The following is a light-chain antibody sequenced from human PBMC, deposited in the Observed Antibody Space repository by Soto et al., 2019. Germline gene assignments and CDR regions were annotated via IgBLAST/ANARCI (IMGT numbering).Light chain of an antibody. CDR1: QSVDND. Sequence: EIGMTQSPATLSVSPGDRATLSCRASQSVDNDLAWYQQKPGQPPRLLIYDASTRATGIPARFSGSQSGTEVTLTISSLLSEDFAVYSCQQYNNWPLTFGGGTKVEIK. CDR2: DAS. CDR3: QQYNNWPLT. V-gene: IGKV3D-15*01. J-gene: IGKJ4*01.